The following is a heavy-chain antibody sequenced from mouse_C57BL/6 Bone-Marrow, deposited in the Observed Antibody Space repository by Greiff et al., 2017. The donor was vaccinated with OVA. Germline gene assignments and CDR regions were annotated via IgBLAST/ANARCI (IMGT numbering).Heavy chain of an antibody. CDR3: AIYYEFAY. Sequence: VQLKESGGGLVQPGGSLKLSCAASGFTFSDYYMYWVRQTPEQRLEWVAYISNGGGSTYYPDTVKGRFTISRDNAKNTRYLQMSRLTSEDTAMYSCAIYYEFAYWGQGTLVTVSA. V-gene: IGHV5-12*01. CDR2: ISNGGGST. J-gene: IGHJ3*01. CDR1: GFTFSDYY. D-gene: IGHD2-4*01.